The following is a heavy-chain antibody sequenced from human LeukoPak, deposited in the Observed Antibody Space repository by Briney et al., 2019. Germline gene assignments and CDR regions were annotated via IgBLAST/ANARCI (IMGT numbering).Heavy chain of an antibody. Sequence: GGSLRLSCAASGFTFSDYYMSWIRQAPGKGLEWVSYISSSGSTIYYADSVKGRFTISRDNAKNSLYLQMNSLRAEDTAVYYCARDHCSSTSCFPSGTNYFDSWGQGTPVTVSS. CDR1: GFTFSDYY. D-gene: IGHD2-2*01. V-gene: IGHV3-11*04. CDR2: ISSSGSTI. J-gene: IGHJ4*02. CDR3: ARDHCSSTSCFPSGTNYFDS.